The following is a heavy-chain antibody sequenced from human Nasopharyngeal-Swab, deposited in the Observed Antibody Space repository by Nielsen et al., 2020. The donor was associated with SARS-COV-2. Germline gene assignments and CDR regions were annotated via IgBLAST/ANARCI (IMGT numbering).Heavy chain of an antibody. J-gene: IGHJ4*02. CDR2: IYYSGST. CDR1: GGSISSSSYY. Sequence: TLSLTCTVSGGSISSSSYYWGWIRQPPGKGLEWIGSIYYSGSTYYNPSLKSRVTISVDTSKNQFSLKLSSVTAADTAVYYCARISPRKDSSLDYWGQGTLVTVSS. D-gene: IGHD6-6*01. CDR3: ARISPRKDSSLDY. V-gene: IGHV4-39*01.